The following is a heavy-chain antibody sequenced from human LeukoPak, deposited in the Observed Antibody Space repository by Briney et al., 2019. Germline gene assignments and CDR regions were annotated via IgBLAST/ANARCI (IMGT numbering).Heavy chain of an antibody. CDR1: GFTFSSYG. CDR3: ARDTGSGKPGTPAGTSDY. J-gene: IGHJ4*02. D-gene: IGHD3-10*01. CDR2: IWYDGSNK. V-gene: IGHV3-33*01. Sequence: GGSLRLSCAASGFTFSSYGMHWVRQAPVKGLEWVAVIWYDGSNKYYADSVKGRFTISRDNSKNTLYLQMNSLRAEDTAVYYCARDTGSGKPGTPAGTSDYWGQGTLVTVSS.